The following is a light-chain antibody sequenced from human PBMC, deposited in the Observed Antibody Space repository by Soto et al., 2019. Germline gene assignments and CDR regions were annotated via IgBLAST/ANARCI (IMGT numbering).Light chain of an antibody. CDR1: QSVGGTY. Sequence: EIELTQSPGTLSLSPGERATLSCRASQSVGGTYFAWYQQKPGQAPRLLIYDASSLATGIPDRFSGSGSGTDFTLTISRLEPDDFAVYYCQDYGSSWTFGQGTKVEIK. CDR2: DAS. CDR3: QDYGSSWT. V-gene: IGKV3-20*01. J-gene: IGKJ1*01.